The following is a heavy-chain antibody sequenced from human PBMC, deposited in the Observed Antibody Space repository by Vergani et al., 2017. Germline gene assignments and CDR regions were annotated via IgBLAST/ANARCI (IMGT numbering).Heavy chain of an antibody. CDR1: GGSISSYY. CDR3: VRSLTYFDY. CDR2: IYYSGST. J-gene: IGHJ4*02. V-gene: IGHV4-59*01. Sequence: QVQLQESGPGLVKPSETLYLTCTVSGGSISSYYWSWIRQPPGKGLEWIGYIYYSGSTNYNPSLKRRVTISVDTSKNQFSLKLSSVTAADTAVYYCVRSLTYFDYWGQGTLVTVSS.